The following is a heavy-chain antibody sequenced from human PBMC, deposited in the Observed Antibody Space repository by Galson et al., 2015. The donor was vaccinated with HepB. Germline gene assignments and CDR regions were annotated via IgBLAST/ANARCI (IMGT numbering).Heavy chain of an antibody. CDR1: GGSISSYY. V-gene: IGHV4-59*01. D-gene: IGHD3-10*01. CDR2: IYYSGST. CDR3: ARGVGSGSYSAENWFDP. J-gene: IGHJ5*02. Sequence: TLSLTCTVSGGSISSYYWSWIRQPPGKGLEWIGYIYYSGSTNYNPSLKSRVTISVDTSKNQFSLKLSSVTAADTAVYYCARGVGSGSYSAENWFDPWGQGTLVTVSS.